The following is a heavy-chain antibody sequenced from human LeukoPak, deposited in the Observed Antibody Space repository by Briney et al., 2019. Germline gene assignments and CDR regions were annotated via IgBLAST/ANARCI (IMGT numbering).Heavy chain of an antibody. CDR1: GFTFSSYA. CDR2: ISSGSSYT. V-gene: IGHV3-21*05. J-gene: IGHJ4*02. D-gene: IGHD4-17*01. CDR3: ARVGGDYGLDY. Sequence: GGSLRLSCVASGFTFSSYALNWVRQAPGKGLEWVSYISSGSSYTNYADSVKGRFTISRDNAKNSLYLQMNSLRAEDTAVYYCARVGGDYGLDYWGQGTLVTVSS.